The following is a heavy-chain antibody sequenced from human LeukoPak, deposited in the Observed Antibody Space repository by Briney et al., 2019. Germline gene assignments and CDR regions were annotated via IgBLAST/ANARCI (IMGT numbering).Heavy chain of an antibody. J-gene: IGHJ4*02. D-gene: IGHD2-15*01. CDR3: ARFGYVAAVDV. Sequence: SGGSLRLSCAASGFSFSAYWMTWVRQAPGTGLEWVANINPAGSETYYVDPVKGRFSISRDNAKNLVYLQMNSLGAEDTAVYHCARFGYVAAVDVWGQGTPVTVSS. CDR2: INPAGSET. V-gene: IGHV3-7*01. CDR1: GFSFSAYW.